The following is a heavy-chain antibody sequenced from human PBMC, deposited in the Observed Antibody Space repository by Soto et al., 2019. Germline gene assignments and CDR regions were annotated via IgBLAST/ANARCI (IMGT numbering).Heavy chain of an antibody. Sequence: QVQLQESGPGLVKPSQTLSLTCTVSGGSISSGGYYWSWIRQHQGKGLEWIGYIYYSGSTYYNPSLKSRVTISVDTSKNQFSLKLSSVTAADTAVYYCARDAFPSGYSYGFDYWGQGTLVTVSS. V-gene: IGHV4-31*03. CDR3: ARDAFPSGYSYGFDY. J-gene: IGHJ4*02. D-gene: IGHD5-18*01. CDR1: GGSISSGGYY. CDR2: IYYSGST.